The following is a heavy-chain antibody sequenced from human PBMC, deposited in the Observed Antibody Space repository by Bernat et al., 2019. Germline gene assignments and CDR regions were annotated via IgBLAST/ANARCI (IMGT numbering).Heavy chain of an antibody. CDR3: AREPGYCSGGSCSRMDV. D-gene: IGHD2-15*01. V-gene: IGHV3-53*01. Sequence: EVQLVESGGGLIQPGGSLRLSCAASGFTVSSNYMSWVRQAPGKGLEWVSVIYSGCSTYYADSVKGRFTISRDNSKNTLYLQMNSLRAEDTAVYYCAREPGYCSGGSCSRMDVWGKGTTVTVSS. J-gene: IGHJ6*04. CDR2: IYSGCST. CDR1: GFTVSSNY.